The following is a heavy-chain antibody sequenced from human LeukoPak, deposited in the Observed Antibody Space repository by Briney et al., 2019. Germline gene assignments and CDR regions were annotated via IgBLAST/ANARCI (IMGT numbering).Heavy chain of an antibody. Sequence: GGSLRLSCAASGLTFSTFAMQWVRQAPGKGLEWVAVMSYDGNYKYHVDSVRGRFSISRDNSKNTLYLQMNSLRSEDTAVYYCATGSYFEYWGQGTTVTVSS. CDR2: MSYDGNYK. V-gene: IGHV3-30-3*01. CDR1: GLTFSTFA. CDR3: ATGSYFEY. J-gene: IGHJ4*03. D-gene: IGHD2-8*02.